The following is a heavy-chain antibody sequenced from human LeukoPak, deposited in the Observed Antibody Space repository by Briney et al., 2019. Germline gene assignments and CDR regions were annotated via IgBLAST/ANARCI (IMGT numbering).Heavy chain of an antibody. D-gene: IGHD1-26*01. CDR2: INEDGSDK. V-gene: IGHV3-7*01. CDR1: GFTFNNYW. J-gene: IGHJ4*02. Sequence: GGSLRLSCAASGFTFNNYWMSWIRQAPGKGLKWAAHINEDGSDKYYVDSVKGRFTISRDNAKNSLYLQMNSLRAEDTAVYYCARENRYSFYFDYWGQGTLVTVSS. CDR3: ARENRYSFYFDY.